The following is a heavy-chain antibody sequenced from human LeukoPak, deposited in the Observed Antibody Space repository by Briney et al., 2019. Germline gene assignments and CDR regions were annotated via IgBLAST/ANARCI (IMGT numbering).Heavy chain of an antibody. CDR2: ISAYNGNT. CDR3: AGTSSGWPYFDY. V-gene: IGHV1-18*01. Sequence: ASVKVSCKASGYTFTIYGISWVRQAPGQGLEWMGWISAYNGNTNYAQKLQGRVTMTTDTSTSTAYMELRSLRSDDTAVYYCAGTSSGWPYFDYWGQGTLVTVSS. D-gene: IGHD6-19*01. J-gene: IGHJ4*02. CDR1: GYTFTIYG.